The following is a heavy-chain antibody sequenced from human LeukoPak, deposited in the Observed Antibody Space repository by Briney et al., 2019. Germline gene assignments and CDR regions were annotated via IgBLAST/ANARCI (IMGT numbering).Heavy chain of an antibody. CDR3: ARDLRGSYTFDY. J-gene: IGHJ4*02. CDR2: IIPILGIA. CDR1: GGTFSSYT. Sequence: GASVKVSCKASGGTFSSYTISWVRQAPGQGLEWMGRIIPILGIANYAQKFRGRVTITADKSTSTAYMELSSLRSEDTAVYYCARDLRGSYTFDYWGQGTLVTVSS. V-gene: IGHV1-69*04. D-gene: IGHD1-26*01.